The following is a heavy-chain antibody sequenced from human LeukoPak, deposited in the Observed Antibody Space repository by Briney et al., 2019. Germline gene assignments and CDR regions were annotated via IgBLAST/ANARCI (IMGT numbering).Heavy chain of an antibody. CDR3: ARGRSGAPGNY. V-gene: IGHV4-34*01. Sequence: SETLFLTCAVYGGSFSGYYWSWIRQPPGKGLEWIGEIKHSGSANYNPSLKSRVTISVDTSKNQFSLKVSSVTAADTAVYYCARGRSGAPGNYWGQGTLVTVSS. J-gene: IGHJ4*02. D-gene: IGHD3-10*01. CDR1: GGSFSGYY. CDR2: IKHSGSA.